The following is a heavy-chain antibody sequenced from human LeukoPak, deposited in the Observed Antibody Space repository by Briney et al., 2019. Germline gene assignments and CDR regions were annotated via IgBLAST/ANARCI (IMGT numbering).Heavy chain of an antibody. CDR2: IHYTGST. CDR3: ARGGNSDYYYDSSGYYSA. J-gene: IGHJ5*02. D-gene: IGHD3-22*01. V-gene: IGHV4-59*01. CDR1: GGSISSYY. Sequence: SETLSLTCTVSGGSISSYYWSWIRQPPGKGLEWIRYIHYTGSTSYNPSLKSRVTMSVDTSKNQFSLKLSSVTAADTAVYYCARGGNSDYYYDSSGYYSAWGQGTLVTVSS.